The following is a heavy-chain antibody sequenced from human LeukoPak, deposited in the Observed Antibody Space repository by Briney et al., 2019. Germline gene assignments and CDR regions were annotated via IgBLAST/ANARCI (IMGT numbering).Heavy chain of an antibody. Sequence: PGGSLRLSCAASGFTFSSYAMHWVRQAPGKGLEWVAVISYDGSNKYYADSVKGRFTISRDNSKNTLYLQMNSLRAEDTAVYYCARGKISGVEMATIDYWGQGTLVTVSS. CDR2: ISYDGSNK. D-gene: IGHD5-24*01. CDR3: ARGKISGVEMATIDY. J-gene: IGHJ4*02. CDR1: GFTFSSYA. V-gene: IGHV3-30-3*01.